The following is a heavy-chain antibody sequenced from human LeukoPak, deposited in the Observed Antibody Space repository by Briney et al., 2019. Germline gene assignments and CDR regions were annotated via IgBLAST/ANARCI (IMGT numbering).Heavy chain of an antibody. Sequence: PGGTLRLSCAASGLTFDRQAMAWVRQAPGKGLEWISTIIDSGPGTWYADSVKGRFTVSRDNSKNTLYLQMDSLRAEDTAIYYCAKEIRGAAAPRAIDAWGQGTLVTVSS. CDR2: IIDSGPGT. V-gene: IGHV3-23*01. CDR1: GLTFDRQA. D-gene: IGHD2-2*01. CDR3: AKEIRGAAAPRAIDA. J-gene: IGHJ5*02.